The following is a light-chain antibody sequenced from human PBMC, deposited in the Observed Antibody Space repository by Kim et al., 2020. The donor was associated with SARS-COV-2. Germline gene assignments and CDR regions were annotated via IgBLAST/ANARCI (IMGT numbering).Light chain of an antibody. Sequence: APGKTARSTCGGNNIGGHSVHWYQQKPGQAPVLVIYYDSDRPSGIPERFSGSKAATTATLTISRVEAGDEADYYCQVWDTDTDDYVFGTGTKVTVL. CDR1: NIGGHS. J-gene: IGLJ1*01. V-gene: IGLV3-21*01. CDR2: YDS. CDR3: QVWDTDTDDYV.